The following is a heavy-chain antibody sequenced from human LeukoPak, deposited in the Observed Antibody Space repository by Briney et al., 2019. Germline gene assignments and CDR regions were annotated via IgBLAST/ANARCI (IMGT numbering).Heavy chain of an antibody. CDR2: IYYSGST. V-gene: IGHV4-30-4*01. Sequence: SETLSLTCTVSGGSISSGDYYWSWVRQPPGKGLEWMGYIYYSGSTYYNPSLKSRVTISVDTYKNQFSLKLSSVTAADTAVYYCASLGYCSGGSCYIFDYWGQGTLVTVSS. CDR1: GGSISSGDYY. D-gene: IGHD2-15*01. J-gene: IGHJ4*02. CDR3: ASLGYCSGGSCYIFDY.